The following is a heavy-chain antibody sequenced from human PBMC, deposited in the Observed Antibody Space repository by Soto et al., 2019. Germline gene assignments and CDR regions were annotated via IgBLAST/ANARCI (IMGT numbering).Heavy chain of an antibody. CDR1: GYSFTTYG. J-gene: IGHJ2*01. CDR3: VRVPSGWYGPEYFDL. V-gene: IGHV1-18*01. CDR2: ISTYNGNT. Sequence: QVQLVQSGAEVKKPGASVKVSCKASGYSFTTYGISWVRQAPGQGLEWMGWISTYNGNTKYAQKLQDRVTMTTDTSTSTAYMELRSLRSDDTAVYYCVRVPSGWYGPEYFDLWGRGTLVTVSS. D-gene: IGHD6-19*01.